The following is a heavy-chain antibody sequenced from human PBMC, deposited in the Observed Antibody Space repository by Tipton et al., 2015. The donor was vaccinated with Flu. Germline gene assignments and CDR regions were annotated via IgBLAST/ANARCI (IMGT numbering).Heavy chain of an antibody. V-gene: IGHV4-38-2*01. J-gene: IGHJ4*02. CDR1: GYSIRSAYY. D-gene: IGHD3-10*02. CDR2: IYHSGTT. Sequence: LRLSCSASGYSIRSAYYWGWVRRPPGKGLEWIGTIYHSGTTYYNPSLKSRLTISVDTSKNQFSLRLSSVTAADTAVYYCARHTGDSVRGVIDYWGQGTLVTVSS. CDR3: ARHTGDSVRGVIDY.